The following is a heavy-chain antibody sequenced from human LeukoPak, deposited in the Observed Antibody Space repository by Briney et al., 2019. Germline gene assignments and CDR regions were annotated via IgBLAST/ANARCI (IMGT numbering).Heavy chain of an antibody. CDR2: LYDGGNT. J-gene: IGHJ4*02. D-gene: IGHD3-22*01. V-gene: IGHV3-53*01. CDR1: GLSVSINY. CDR3: ARDYYDSSGYYYFDY. Sequence: GGSLRLSCAASGLSVSINYMSWVRQAPGKGLEWVSVLYDGGNTNYGDSVKGRFTISGDNSKNTLYLQMDSLRVEDTAVYYCARDYYDSSGYYYFDYWGQGTLVTVSS.